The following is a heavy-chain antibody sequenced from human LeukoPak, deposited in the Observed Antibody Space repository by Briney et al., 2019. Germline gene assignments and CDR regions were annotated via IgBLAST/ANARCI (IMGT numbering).Heavy chain of an antibody. CDR1: GGSISSGGYY. CDR2: IYYSGST. J-gene: IGHJ6*04. D-gene: IGHD6-6*01. V-gene: IGHV4-31*03. Sequence: SETLSLTCTVSGGSISSGGYYWSWIRQHPGKGLEWIGYIYYSGSTYYNPSLKSRVTISVDTSKNQFSLKLSSVTAADTAVYYCARASARPYYYGMDVWGKGTTVTVSS. CDR3: ARASARPYYYGMDV.